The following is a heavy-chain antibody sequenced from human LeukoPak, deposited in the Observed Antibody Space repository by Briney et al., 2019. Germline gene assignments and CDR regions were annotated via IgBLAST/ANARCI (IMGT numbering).Heavy chain of an antibody. Sequence: QPGGSLRLSCAASGLTVSSNYMNWVRQAPGKGLEWVSGISGSGADTYYANSVKGRFTISRDESNTLYLQMDSLRAEDTAVYYCAKPPGSAGYYLGYWGQGTLVTVSS. V-gene: IGHV3-23*01. J-gene: IGHJ4*02. CDR1: GLTVSSNY. CDR2: ISGSGADT. D-gene: IGHD3-22*01. CDR3: AKPPGSAGYYLGY.